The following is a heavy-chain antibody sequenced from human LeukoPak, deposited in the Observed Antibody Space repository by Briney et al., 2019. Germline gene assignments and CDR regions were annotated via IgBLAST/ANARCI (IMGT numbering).Heavy chain of an antibody. D-gene: IGHD3-10*01. CDR1: GYTFTSYD. CDR2: INPNSGNT. J-gene: IGHJ1*01. Sequence: ASVKVSCKASGYTFTSYDINWMRQATGQGLEWMGWINPNSGNTGYAQKFQGRVTMTRNTSISTAYMELSSLRSEDTAVYYCARGAVRGVIITDYLVDQHWGQGTLVTVSS. CDR3: ARGAVRGVIITDYLVDQH. V-gene: IGHV1-8*01.